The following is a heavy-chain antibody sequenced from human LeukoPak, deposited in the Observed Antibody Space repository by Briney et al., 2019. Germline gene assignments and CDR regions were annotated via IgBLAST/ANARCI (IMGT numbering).Heavy chain of an antibody. CDR1: GFTLSSCG. CDR2: ISYDGSNK. D-gene: IGHD3-10*01. CDR3: AKDDDDGSGSYWVYYYYGMDV. Sequence: GRSLRLSCAASGFTLSSCGMHWVRQAPGKGLEWVAVISYDGSNKYYADSVKGRFTISRDNSKNTLYPQMNSLRAEDTAVYYRAKDDDDGSGSYWVYYYYGMDVWGKGTTVTVSS. J-gene: IGHJ6*04. V-gene: IGHV3-30*18.